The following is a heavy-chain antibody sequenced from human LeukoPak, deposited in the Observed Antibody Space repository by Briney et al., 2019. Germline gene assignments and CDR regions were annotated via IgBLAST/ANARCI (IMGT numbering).Heavy chain of an antibody. D-gene: IGHD6-25*01. Sequence: ASVKVSCKASGYTFTGYYMHWVRQAPGQGLEWMGWINPNSGGTNYAQKFQGRVTMTRDTSITTAYMELSSLRSDDTAVYYCARRYSSDFKYFQHWGQGTLVTVSS. J-gene: IGHJ1*01. CDR3: ARRYSSDFKYFQH. V-gene: IGHV1-2*02. CDR2: INPNSGGT. CDR1: GYTFTGYY.